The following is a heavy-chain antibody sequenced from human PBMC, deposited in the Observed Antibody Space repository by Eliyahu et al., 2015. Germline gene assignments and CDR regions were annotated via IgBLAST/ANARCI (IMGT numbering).Heavy chain of an antibody. CDR1: GGXISSSSXY. V-gene: IGHV4-39*01. D-gene: IGHD4-17*01. CDR3: ARRTPTLDTVISNWFDP. Sequence: QLQLQESGPGLVKPSETLSLXCTVSGGXISSSSXYWGWIRQPPGKGLXXVGSIYYXGSTYYNPXLKSRVTISVDTSKNQFSLKLSSVTAADTAVYYCARRTPTLDTVISNWFDPWGQGTLVTVSS. J-gene: IGHJ5*02. CDR2: IYYXGST.